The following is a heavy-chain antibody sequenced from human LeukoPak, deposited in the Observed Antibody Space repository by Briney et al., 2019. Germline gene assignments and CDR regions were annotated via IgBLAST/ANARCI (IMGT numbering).Heavy chain of an antibody. D-gene: IGHD6-19*01. CDR2: INHSGST. CDR3: ARDAYSSGPSAEYFQH. Sequence: SETLSLTCAVYGGSFSGYYWSWIRQPPGKGLEWIGEINHSGSTNYNPSLKSRVTISVDTSKNQFSLKLSSVTAADTAVYYCARDAYSSGPSAEYFQHWGQGTLVTVSS. CDR1: GGSFSGYY. V-gene: IGHV4-34*01. J-gene: IGHJ1*01.